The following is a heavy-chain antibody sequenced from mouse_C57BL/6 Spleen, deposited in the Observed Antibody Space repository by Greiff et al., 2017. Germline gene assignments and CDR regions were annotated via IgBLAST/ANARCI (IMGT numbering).Heavy chain of an antibody. D-gene: IGHD1-1*02. CDR3: TRDGGSNYAMDY. V-gene: IGHV5-9-1*02. CDR1: GFTFSSYA. Sequence: EVQGVESGEGLVKPGGSLKLSCAASGFTFSSYAMSWVRQTPEKRLEWVAYISSGGDYIYYADTVKGRFTISRDNARNTLYLQMSSLKSEDTAMYYCTRDGGSNYAMDYWGQGTSVTVSS. CDR2: ISSGGDYI. J-gene: IGHJ4*01.